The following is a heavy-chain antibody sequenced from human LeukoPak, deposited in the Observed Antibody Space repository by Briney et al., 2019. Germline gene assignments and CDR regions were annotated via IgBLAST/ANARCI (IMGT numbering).Heavy chain of an antibody. Sequence: GGSLRLSCAASGFTFSSYAMSWVRQAPGKGLEWVSAISGSGGSTYYADSVKGRFTISRDSSKNTLYLQMNSLRAEDTAVYYCAKRSPGYCSSTSCLYYFDYWGQGTLVTVSS. D-gene: IGHD2-2*01. CDR2: ISGSGGST. CDR3: AKRSPGYCSSTSCLYYFDY. CDR1: GFTFSSYA. J-gene: IGHJ4*02. V-gene: IGHV3-23*01.